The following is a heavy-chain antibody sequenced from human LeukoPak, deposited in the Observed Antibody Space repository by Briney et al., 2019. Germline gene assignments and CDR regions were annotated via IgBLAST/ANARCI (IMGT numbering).Heavy chain of an antibody. CDR3: ARHVDY. Sequence: TSETLSLTCSVSGTSISTNYWSWIRQPPGKGLEWLGCIFCSGGTNYKPSLKSRITISVDTSKNQLSLRLSSVTAADTAVYYCARHVDYSGQGTLVTVSS. CDR2: IFCSGGT. J-gene: IGHJ4*02. V-gene: IGHV4-59*08. CDR1: GTSISTNY.